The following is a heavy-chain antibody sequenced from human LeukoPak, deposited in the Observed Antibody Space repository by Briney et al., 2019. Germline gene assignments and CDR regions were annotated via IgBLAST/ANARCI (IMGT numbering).Heavy chain of an antibody. Sequence: GGSLRLSCAASGFSFSTYTMSWVRQAPGKGLEWVANINQGGSDKYYVDSVKGRFTISRDNANNLLYLQMNSLRGEDTAVYYCTRDRSRAEDDWGQGTLVTVSS. CDR2: INQGGSDK. J-gene: IGHJ4*02. V-gene: IGHV3-7*01. CDR3: TRDRSRAEDD. D-gene: IGHD1-14*01. CDR1: GFSFSTYT.